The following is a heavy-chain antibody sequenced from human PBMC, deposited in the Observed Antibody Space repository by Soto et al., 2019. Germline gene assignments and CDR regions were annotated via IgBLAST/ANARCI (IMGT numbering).Heavy chain of an antibody. V-gene: IGHV4-59*08. Sequence: QVQLQESGPGLVKPSETLSLTCTVSGGSISSYYWSWIRQPPGKGLEWIGYIYYSGSTNYNPSLKSRVTISVDTSKNQFSLKLSSVTAADTAVYYCARLPYCSGGSCYSSWYFDLWGRGTLVTVSS. D-gene: IGHD2-15*01. CDR3: ARLPYCSGGSCYSSWYFDL. CDR1: GGSISSYY. CDR2: IYYSGST. J-gene: IGHJ2*01.